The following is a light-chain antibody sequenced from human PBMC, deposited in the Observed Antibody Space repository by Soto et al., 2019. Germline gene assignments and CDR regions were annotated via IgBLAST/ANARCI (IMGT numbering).Light chain of an antibody. CDR1: QSVSSSY. J-gene: IGKJ3*01. Sequence: EIVLTQSPGTLSLSPGERATLSCRASQSVSSSYLAWYQQKPGQAPRLLIYGASSRATGIPDRFSGSGSGTDFTLTISRLEPEDFAVYYCQQHGSSPLWTFGPGTKVDIK. CDR3: QQHGSSPLWT. CDR2: GAS. V-gene: IGKV3-20*01.